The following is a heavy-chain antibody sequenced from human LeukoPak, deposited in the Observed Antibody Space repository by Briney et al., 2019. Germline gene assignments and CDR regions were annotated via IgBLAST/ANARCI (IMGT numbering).Heavy chain of an antibody. J-gene: IGHJ4*02. CDR3: ARQPPYSSSWFDY. V-gene: IGHV4-59*08. CDR1: GGSISSYY. CDR2: IYYSGST. D-gene: IGHD6-13*01. Sequence: PSETLSLTCTVSGGSISSYYWSWIRQPPGKGLEWIGYIYYSGSTNYNPSLKSRVTISVDTSKNQFSLKLSSVTAADTAVYYCARQPPYSSSWFDYWGQGTLVTVSS.